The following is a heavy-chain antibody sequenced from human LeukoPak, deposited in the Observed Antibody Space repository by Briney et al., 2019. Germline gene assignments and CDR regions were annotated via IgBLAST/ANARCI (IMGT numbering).Heavy chain of an antibody. CDR2: LSGSGGVT. J-gene: IGHJ4*02. V-gene: IGHV3-23*01. D-gene: IGHD3-10*01. CDR1: GFTFSSYA. CDR3: AKTITYYYDSGSYYGFYYFDY. Sequence: GGSLRLSCAASGFTFSSYAMSWVRQAPGKGLEWVSALSGSGGVTYYADPVKGRFTISRDNSKNTLYLQMSSLGAEDTAVYYCAKTITYYYDSGSYYGFYYFDYWGQGTLVTVSS.